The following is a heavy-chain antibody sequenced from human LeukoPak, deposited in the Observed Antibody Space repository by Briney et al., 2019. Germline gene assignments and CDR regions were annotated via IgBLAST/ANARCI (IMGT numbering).Heavy chain of an antibody. D-gene: IGHD2-2*01. V-gene: IGHV1-2*02. CDR1: GYTFTGYY. Sequence: ASVKVSCEASGYTFTGYYMHWVRQAPGQGLEWMGWINPNSGGTNYAQKFQGRVTMTRDTSISTAYMELSRLRSDDTAVYYCARDRGYCSSTSCYRGDAFDIWGQGTMVTVSS. CDR2: INPNSGGT. CDR3: ARDRGYCSSTSCYRGDAFDI. J-gene: IGHJ3*02.